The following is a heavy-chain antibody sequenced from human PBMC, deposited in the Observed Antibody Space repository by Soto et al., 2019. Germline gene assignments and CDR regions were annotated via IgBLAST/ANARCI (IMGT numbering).Heavy chain of an antibody. CDR1: GYTFTGYY. CDR3: ARDGNMWIRRWLRGSYGMEV. J-gene: IGHJ6*02. CDR2: INPNSGGT. D-gene: IGHD5-18*01. V-gene: IGHV1-2*02. Sequence: ASVKVSCKASGYTFTGYYMHWVRQAPGQGLEWMGWINPNSGGTNYAQKFQGRVTMTRDTSISTAYMELSRLRSDDTAVYYCARDGNMWIRRWLRGSYGMEVWGQGTRVGVSS.